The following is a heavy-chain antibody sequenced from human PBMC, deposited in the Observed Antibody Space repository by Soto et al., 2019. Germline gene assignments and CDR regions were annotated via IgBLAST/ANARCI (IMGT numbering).Heavy chain of an antibody. CDR3: GRGGYHDSSGYPGENWFDP. D-gene: IGHD3-22*01. V-gene: IGHV1-18*01. J-gene: IGHJ5*02. CDR2: ISAYNGNT. CDR1: GYTLTSYG. Sequence: ASVKVSCKASGYTLTSYGISWVRQAPGQGLEWMGWISAYNGNTNYAQKLQGRVTMTTDTSTSTAYMELRSLRSDDTAVYYCGRGGYHDSSGYPGENWFDPWGQGTLVTVSS.